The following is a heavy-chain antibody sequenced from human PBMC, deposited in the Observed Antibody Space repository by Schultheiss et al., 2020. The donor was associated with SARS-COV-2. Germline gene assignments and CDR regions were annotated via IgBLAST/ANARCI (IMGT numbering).Heavy chain of an antibody. V-gene: IGHV4-61*01. Sequence: SETLSLTCTVSGGSVSSGSYYWSWIRQPPGKGLEWIGEINHSGSTNYNPSLKSRVTISVATSKNQFSLKLSSVTAADTAVYYCAVDSSGYLDAFDIWGQGTMVTVSS. D-gene: IGHD3-22*01. J-gene: IGHJ3*02. CDR1: GGSVSSGSYY. CDR2: INHSGST. CDR3: AVDSSGYLDAFDI.